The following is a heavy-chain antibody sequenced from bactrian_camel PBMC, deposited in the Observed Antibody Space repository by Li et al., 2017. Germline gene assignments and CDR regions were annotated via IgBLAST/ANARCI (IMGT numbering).Heavy chain of an antibody. D-gene: IGHD2*01. CDR2: IASDGST. CDR3: AAGGGDGAFCYTGERSMDY. Sequence: QLVESGGGSVQTGGYLRLSCATSLNPDSRYCMGWFRQGPGKEREGVATIASDGSTNYADSVKGRFTISEDSAKNTLYLQMNSLKPEDTAMYYCAAGGGDGAFCYTGERSMDYWGQGTQVTVS. V-gene: IGHV3S53*01. CDR1: LNPDSRYC. J-gene: IGHJ4*01.